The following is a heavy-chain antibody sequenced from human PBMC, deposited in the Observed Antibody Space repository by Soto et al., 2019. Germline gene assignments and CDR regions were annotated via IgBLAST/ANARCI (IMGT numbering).Heavy chain of an antibody. D-gene: IGHD3-16*02. J-gene: IGHJ3*02. CDR1: CGSISSSSYY. CDR2: IYYSGST. CDR3: AHMGGLRLGELSSDDAFDI. V-gene: IGHV4-39*01. Sequence: SETLSLTCTVSCGSISSSSYYWGWIRQPPGKGLEWIGSIYYSGSTYYNPSLKSRVTISVDTSKNQFSLKLSSVTAADTAVYYCAHMGGLRLGELSSDDAFDIWGQGTMVTVSS.